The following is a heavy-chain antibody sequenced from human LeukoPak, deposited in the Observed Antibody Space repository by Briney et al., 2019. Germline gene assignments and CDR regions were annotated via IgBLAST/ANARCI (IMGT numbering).Heavy chain of an antibody. CDR2: ISHSGST. J-gene: IGHJ4*02. V-gene: IGHV4-34*01. D-gene: IGHD3-10*01. CDR1: GGSFSGYY. CDR3: ARGRSITMVRGARYFDY. Sequence: PSETLSLTCAVYGGSFSGYYWSWIRQPPGKGLEWIGEISHSGSTNYNPSLKSRVTISVDTSKNQFSLKLSSVTAADTAVYYCARGRSITMVRGARYFDYWGQGTLVTVSS.